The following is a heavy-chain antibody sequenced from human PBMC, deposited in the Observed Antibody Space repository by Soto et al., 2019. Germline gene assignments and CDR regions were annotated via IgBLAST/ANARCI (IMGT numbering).Heavy chain of an antibody. V-gene: IGHV3-74*01. D-gene: IGHD3-3*01. CDR1: GFTFSSYW. J-gene: IGHJ5*02. CDR3: ARAGPSITIFGVVKAPNGFDP. Sequence: EVQLVESGGGLVQPGGSLRLSCAASGFTFSSYWMHWVRQAPGKGLVWVSRINSDGSSTSYADSVKGRFTISRVNAKNKLYLQMNGRRAEDTAVYYCARAGPSITIFGVVKAPNGFDPWGQGTLVTVSS. CDR2: INSDGSST.